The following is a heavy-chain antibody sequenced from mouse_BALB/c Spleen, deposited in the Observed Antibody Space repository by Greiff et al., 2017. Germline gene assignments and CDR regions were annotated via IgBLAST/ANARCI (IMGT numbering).Heavy chain of an antibody. CDR3: ARSDYGYDRYYAMDY. J-gene: IGHJ4*01. V-gene: IGHV1-54*01. D-gene: IGHD2-2*01. CDR1: GYAFTNYL. Sequence: QVQLQQSGAELVRPGTSVKVSCKASGYAFTNYLIEWVKQRPGQGLEWIGVINPGSGGTNYNEKFKGKATLTADKSSSTAYMQLSSLTSDDSAVYFCARSDYGYDRYYAMDYWGQGTSVTVSS. CDR2: INPGSGGT.